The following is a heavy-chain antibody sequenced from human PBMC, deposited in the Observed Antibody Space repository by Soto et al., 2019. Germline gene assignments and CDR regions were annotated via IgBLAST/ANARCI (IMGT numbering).Heavy chain of an antibody. D-gene: IGHD4-17*01. V-gene: IGHV4-30-4*01. J-gene: IGHJ4*02. CDR3: ARGSTVTQLDY. Sequence: SETLSLTCTVSGGSISSGDYYWSWIRQPPGKGLEWIGYIYYSGSTYYNPSLKSRVTISVDTSKNQFSLKLSSVTAADTAVYYCARGSTVTQLDYWGQGTLVTVSS. CDR1: GGSISSGDYY. CDR2: IYYSGST.